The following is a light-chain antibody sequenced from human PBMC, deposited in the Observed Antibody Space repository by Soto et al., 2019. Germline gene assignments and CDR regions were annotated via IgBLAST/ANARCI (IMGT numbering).Light chain of an antibody. CDR1: TSNIGAGYA. CDR3: QSYDSRMDTDV. CDR2: GNN. Sequence: QSVLTQPPSVSGAPGQRVTISCTGSTSNIGAGYAVHWYQQLPGTAPKLLIFGNNNQPSGVPDRFSGSKSGALASLAITGLQAEDEADYYCQSYDSRMDTDVFGSGTQLTVL. V-gene: IGLV1-40*01. J-gene: IGLJ1*01.